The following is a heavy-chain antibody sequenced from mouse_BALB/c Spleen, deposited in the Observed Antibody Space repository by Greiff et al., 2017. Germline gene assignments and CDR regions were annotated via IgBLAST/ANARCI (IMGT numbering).Heavy chain of an antibody. D-gene: IGHD1-1*01. Sequence: DVMLVESGGGLVQPGGSRKLSCAASGFTFSSFGMHWVRQAPEKGLEWVAYISSGSSTIYYADTVKGRFTISRDNPKNTLFLQMTSLRSEDTAMYYCARSYGSSPYYAMDYWGQGTSVTVSS. CDR1: GFTFSSFG. J-gene: IGHJ4*01. CDR2: ISSGSSTI. CDR3: ARSYGSSPYYAMDY. V-gene: IGHV5-17*02.